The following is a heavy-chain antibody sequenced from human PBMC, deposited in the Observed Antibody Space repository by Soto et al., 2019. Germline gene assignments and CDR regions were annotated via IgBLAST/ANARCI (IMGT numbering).Heavy chain of an antibody. CDR2: ISSTTNYI. CDR1: GFTFTRYS. V-gene: IGHV3-21*06. Sequence: GVSLRLSCTASGFTFTRYSMNWVRQAPGKGLEWVSSISSTTNYIYYGDSMKGRFTISRDNAKNSLYLEMNSLRAEDTAVYYCARESEDLTTNFDYWGQGTLVTVSA. J-gene: IGHJ4*02. CDR3: ARESEDLTTNFDY.